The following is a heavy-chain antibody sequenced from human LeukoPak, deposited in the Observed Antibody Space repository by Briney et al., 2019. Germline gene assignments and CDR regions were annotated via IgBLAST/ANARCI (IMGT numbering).Heavy chain of an antibody. V-gene: IGHV4-34*01. Sequence: PSETLSLTCAVYGGSFSGYNWGWIRQPPGKGLEWIGTIYYSGTTYYNPSLESRVTISEDTSKNQFSLTLRSVTAADTAVYYCARQISDYYYYYIDVWGKGTTVTVSS. CDR3: ARQISDYYYYYIDV. D-gene: IGHD3-10*01. J-gene: IGHJ6*03. CDR1: GGSFSGYN. CDR2: IYYSGTT.